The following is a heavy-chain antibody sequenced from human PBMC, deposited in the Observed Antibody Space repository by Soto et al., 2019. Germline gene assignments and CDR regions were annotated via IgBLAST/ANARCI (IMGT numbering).Heavy chain of an antibody. CDR1: GYMFSTYG. J-gene: IGHJ3*02. CDR3: ARGLRNFALGAFDI. Sequence: QVQLVQSGAEVKKPGASVKVSCKASGYMFSTYGISWVRQAPGQGLEWMGWISGYNGNTNSAQTFQARVTXXKXTXXSTAYMELKNLSSDDTAIYYCARGLRNFALGAFDIWGQGTMVTVSS. V-gene: IGHV1-18*01. D-gene: IGHD3-9*01. CDR2: ISGYNGNT.